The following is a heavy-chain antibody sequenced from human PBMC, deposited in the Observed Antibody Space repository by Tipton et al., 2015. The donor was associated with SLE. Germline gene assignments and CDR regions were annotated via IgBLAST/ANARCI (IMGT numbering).Heavy chain of an antibody. D-gene: IGHD1-26*01. J-gene: IGHJ4*02. Sequence: LSLTCTVSGGSISSYYWSWIRQPPGKGLEWIGYIYYSGSTNYNPSLKSRVTISVDTSKNQFSLKLSSVTAADTAVYYCARGDSGSYWIFDYWGQGTLVTVSS. CDR2: IYYSGST. CDR1: GGSISSYY. CDR3: ARGDSGSYWIFDY. V-gene: IGHV4-59*01.